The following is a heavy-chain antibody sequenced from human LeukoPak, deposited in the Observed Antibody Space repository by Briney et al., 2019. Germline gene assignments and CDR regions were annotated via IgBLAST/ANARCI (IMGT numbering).Heavy chain of an antibody. J-gene: IGHJ4*02. CDR2: IRYDGSNK. Sequence: QPGGSLRLSCAASGFTFSSYGMRWVRQAPGKGLEWVAFIRYDGSNKYYADSVEGRFTISRDNSKSTLYLQMNSLRANDTAVYYCAVLAANCYFDYWGQGTLVTASS. D-gene: IGHD2-15*01. CDR3: AVLAANCYFDY. V-gene: IGHV3-30*02. CDR1: GFTFSSYG.